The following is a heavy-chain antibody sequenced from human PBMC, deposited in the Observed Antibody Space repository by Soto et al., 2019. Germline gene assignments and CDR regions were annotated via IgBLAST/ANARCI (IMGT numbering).Heavy chain of an antibody. Sequence: SETLSLTCAVYGGSFSGYYWSWIRQPPGKGLEWIGEINHSGSTNYNPSLKSRVTISVDTSKNQFSLKLSSVTAADTAVYYCARGPPITAVAGTGWFDPWGQGTLVTVSS. D-gene: IGHD6-19*01. V-gene: IGHV4-34*01. CDR2: INHSGST. J-gene: IGHJ5*02. CDR1: GGSFSGYY. CDR3: ARGPPITAVAGTGWFDP.